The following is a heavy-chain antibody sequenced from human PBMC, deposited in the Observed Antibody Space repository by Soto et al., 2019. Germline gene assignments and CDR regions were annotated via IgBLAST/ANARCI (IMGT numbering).Heavy chain of an antibody. D-gene: IGHD5-18*01. CDR3: ARRIQLWFRAYYYYGMDV. CDR1: GGSFSGYY. J-gene: IGHJ6*02. V-gene: IGHV4-34*01. CDR2: INHSGST. Sequence: SETLSLTCAVYGGSFSGYYWSWIRQPPGKGLEWIGEINHSGSTKYNPSLKSRVTISVDTSKNQFSLKLSSVTAADTAVYYCARRIQLWFRAYYYYGMDVWGQGITVTVSS.